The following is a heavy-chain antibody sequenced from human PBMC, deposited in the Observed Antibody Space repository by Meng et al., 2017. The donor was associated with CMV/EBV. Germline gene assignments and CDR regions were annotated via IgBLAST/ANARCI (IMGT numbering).Heavy chain of an antibody. Sequence: GESLKISCAASGFTFSSYWMHWVRQAPGKGLVWVSRINSDVSSTSYADSVKGRFTISRDNAKNTLYLQMNSLRAEDTAVYYCARGDILTGYFGPGYYGMDVWGQGTTVTVSS. CDR2: INSDVSST. D-gene: IGHD3-9*01. V-gene: IGHV3-74*01. CDR1: GFTFSSYW. J-gene: IGHJ6*02. CDR3: ARGDILTGYFGPGYYGMDV.